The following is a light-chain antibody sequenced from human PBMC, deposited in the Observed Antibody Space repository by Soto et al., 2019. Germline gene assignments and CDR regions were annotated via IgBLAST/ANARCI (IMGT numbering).Light chain of an antibody. CDR3: SSYTSSYTLDV. Sequence: QPASVSGSPGQSITISCTGTSSDVGAYNYVSWYQHHPGKAPKLVISEVSNRPSGVSNRFSGSKSGNTASLTISGLQAEDEADYYCSSYTSSYTLDVFGTGTKLTVL. CDR2: EVS. V-gene: IGLV2-14*01. J-gene: IGLJ1*01. CDR1: SSDVGAYNY.